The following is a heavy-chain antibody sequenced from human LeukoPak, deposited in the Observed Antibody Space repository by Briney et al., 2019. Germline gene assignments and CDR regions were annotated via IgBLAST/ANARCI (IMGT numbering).Heavy chain of an antibody. J-gene: IGHJ3*02. CDR3: ARHSPLTRRGYSYGYNADAFDI. V-gene: IGHV4-39*01. CDR1: SGSISSSSYY. D-gene: IGHD5-18*01. CDR2: IYYSGST. Sequence: SETLSLTCTVSSGSISSSSYYWGWIRQPPGKGLEWIGSIYYSGSTYYIPSLKSRVTISVDTSKNQFSLKLSSVTAADTAVYYCARHSPLTRRGYSYGYNADAFDIWGQGTMVTVSS.